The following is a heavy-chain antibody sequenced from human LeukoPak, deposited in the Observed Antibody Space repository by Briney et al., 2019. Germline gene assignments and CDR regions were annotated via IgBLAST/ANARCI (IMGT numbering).Heavy chain of an antibody. V-gene: IGHV3-23*01. CDR1: GFTFSTAS. CDR2: FDTGFGT. CDR3: ARSSGWWSLDY. Sequence: AGGSLRLSCEASGFTFSTASLHWVRQAPGRGLEWVSAFDTGFGTYYPDSLKGRFTISRDNSKNTLFLQMNSLRAEDTAVYYCARSSGWWSLDYWGQGTLVTVSS. J-gene: IGHJ4*02. D-gene: IGHD6-19*01.